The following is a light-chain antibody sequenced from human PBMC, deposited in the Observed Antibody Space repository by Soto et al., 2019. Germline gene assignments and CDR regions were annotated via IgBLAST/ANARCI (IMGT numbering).Light chain of an antibody. CDR3: QEYKNWPSIT. Sequence: EIVMTQSPATLSVSPGERATLSCRASQSVRSNLAGYQQKPGQAPRLLIYGASTRATGIPARFSGSGSGTDFTLAISSLQSEDFAVYYCQEYKNWPSITFGQGTRLEIK. J-gene: IGKJ5*01. CDR1: QSVRSN. V-gene: IGKV3-15*01. CDR2: GAS.